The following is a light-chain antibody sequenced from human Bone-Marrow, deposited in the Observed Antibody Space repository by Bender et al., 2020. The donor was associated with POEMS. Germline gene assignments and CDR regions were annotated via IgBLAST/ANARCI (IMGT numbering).Light chain of an antibody. Sequence: QSALTQPASVSGSPGQSITISCTGTSSDVGSYDLVSWYQHHPGMAPKLMIYEVTYRPSGVSSRFSASKSGNTASLTISGLQAEDEADYYCNAYTRSSTLVFGGGTKLTV. V-gene: IGLV2-14*02. CDR1: SSDVGSYDL. CDR2: EVT. J-gene: IGLJ3*02. CDR3: NAYTRSSTLV.